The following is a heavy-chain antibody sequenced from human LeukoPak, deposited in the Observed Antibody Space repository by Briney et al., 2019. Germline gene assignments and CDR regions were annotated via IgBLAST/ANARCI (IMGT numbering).Heavy chain of an antibody. V-gene: IGHV3-66*04. CDR1: GFTVNSDY. Sequence: GGSLRLSCVASGFTVNSDYMSWVRQAPGKGLEWVSVIYSDGNTYYADSVKGRFTISRDNSKNTVYLQVNSLRAEDTAVYYCATPSGGYWGQGTLVTVSS. D-gene: IGHD6-25*01. CDR3: ATPSGGY. J-gene: IGHJ4*02. CDR2: IYSDGNT.